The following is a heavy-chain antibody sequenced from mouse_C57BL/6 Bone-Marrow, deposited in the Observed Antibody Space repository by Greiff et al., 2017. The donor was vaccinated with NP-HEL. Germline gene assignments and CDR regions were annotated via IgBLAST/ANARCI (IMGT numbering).Heavy chain of an antibody. CDR1: GFNIKDYY. CDR3: ATVVVLYYYAMDY. D-gene: IGHD1-1*01. V-gene: IGHV14-2*01. Sequence: EVKLQESGAELVKPGASVKLSCTASGFNIKDYYMHWVKQRAEQGLEWIGRIDPEDGETKYAPKFQGKATITADTSSNTAYLQLSSLTSEDTAVYYCATVVVLYYYAMDYWGQGTSVTVSS. CDR2: IDPEDGET. J-gene: IGHJ4*01.